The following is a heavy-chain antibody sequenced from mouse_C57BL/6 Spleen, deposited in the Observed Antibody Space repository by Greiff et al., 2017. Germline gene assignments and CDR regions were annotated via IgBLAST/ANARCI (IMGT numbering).Heavy chain of an antibody. CDR2: ISSGSSTI. CDR1: GFTFSDYG. Sequence: EVKLMESGGGLVKPGGSLKLSCAASGFTFSDYGMHWVRQAPEKGLEWVAYISSGSSTIYYADTVKGRFTISRDNAKNTLFLQMTSLRSEDTAMYYCAALGRGAMDYWGQGTSVTVSS. CDR3: AALGRGAMDY. D-gene: IGHD4-1*01. J-gene: IGHJ4*01. V-gene: IGHV5-17*01.